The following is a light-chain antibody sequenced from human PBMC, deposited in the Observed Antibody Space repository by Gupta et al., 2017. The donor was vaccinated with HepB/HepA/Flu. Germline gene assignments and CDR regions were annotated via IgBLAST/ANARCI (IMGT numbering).Light chain of an antibody. CDR2: RNN. J-gene: IGLJ2*01. CDR1: SNNVGNHG. V-gene: IGLV10-54*04. Sequence: QAGLTQPPSVPTGLSQTATLTCTGNSNNVGNHGAAWLQQHQGHPPKLLSYRNNTRPSGISERFSASRSGSTASLTITGLQPEDEADYYCSAWDSGRNARIFGGGTKLTVL. CDR3: SAWDSGRNARI.